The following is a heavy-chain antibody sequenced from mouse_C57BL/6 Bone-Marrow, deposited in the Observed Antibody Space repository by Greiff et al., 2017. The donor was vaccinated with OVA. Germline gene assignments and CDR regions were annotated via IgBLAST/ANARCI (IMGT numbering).Heavy chain of an antibody. D-gene: IGHD1-1*01. CDR2: IYPGDGDT. Sequence: QVQLQQPGTELVKPGASVKLSCKASGYTFTSYWMNWVKQRPGKGLEWIGRIYPGDGDTNYNGKFKGKATLTADKSSSTAYMQLSSLTSEDSAVYFCAPLLRLDVYAMDYWGQGTSVTVSS. J-gene: IGHJ4*01. CDR1: GYTFTSYW. CDR3: APLLRLDVYAMDY. V-gene: IGHV1-82*01.